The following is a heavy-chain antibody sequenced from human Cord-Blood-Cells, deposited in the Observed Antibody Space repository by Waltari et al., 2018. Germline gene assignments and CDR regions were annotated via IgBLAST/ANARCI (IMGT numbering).Heavy chain of an antibody. CDR3: ARDGGSSSWYAFDI. Sequence: QVQLVQSGAEVKKPGASVKVSCKASGYTFTGYYMHWVRQAPGQGLEWMGWINPNSGGTNYAQKVQGRVTMTRDTSISTAYMELSRLRSDDTAVYYCARDGGSSSWYAFDIWGQGTMVTVSS. CDR1: GYTFTGYY. D-gene: IGHD6-13*01. J-gene: IGHJ3*02. CDR2: INPNSGGT. V-gene: IGHV1-2*02.